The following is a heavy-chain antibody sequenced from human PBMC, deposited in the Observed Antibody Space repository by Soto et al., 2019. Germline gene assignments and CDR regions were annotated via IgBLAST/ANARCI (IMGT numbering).Heavy chain of an antibody. CDR1: GDSVSSNSAA. D-gene: IGHD3-10*01. J-gene: IGHJ6*02. CDR3: ARGGTNYYGWGSFNSYYYYGMNV. CDR2: TYYRSKWYN. Sequence: SQTLSLTCAISGDSVSSNSAAWNWIRQSPSRGLEWLGRTYYRSKWYNDYAVSVKSRITINPDTSKNQFSLQLNSVTPEDTAVYYCARGGTNYYGWGSFNSYYYYGMNVWGQGTTVTVSS. V-gene: IGHV6-1*01.